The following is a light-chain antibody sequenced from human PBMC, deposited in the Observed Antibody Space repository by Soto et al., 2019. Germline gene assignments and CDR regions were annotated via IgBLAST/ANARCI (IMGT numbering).Light chain of an antibody. CDR2: KAS. Sequence: IQMTQSPSSLSASVGDRVTITCRASQSISSYLSWYHQKPGKAPKLLIYKASTLKSGVPSRVSGSGSGTEFTLTSSSLQPDDFASYYCQQYNSYSFGQGTKVDI. V-gene: IGKV1-5*03. J-gene: IGKJ1*01. CDR3: QQYNSYS. CDR1: QSISSY.